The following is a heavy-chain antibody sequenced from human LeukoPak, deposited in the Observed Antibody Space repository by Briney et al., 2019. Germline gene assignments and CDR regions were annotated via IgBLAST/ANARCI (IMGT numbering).Heavy chain of an antibody. Sequence: LETLSLTWTVSGGSISSFYWIWIRQPPRKGPEWIGEISYSGSTNYTPSIESRVTISVHTSKNQFSLKLSSVTAADTAVYYCARGHDGVVGWFDPWGQGNLVTVSS. D-gene: IGHD2-15*01. CDR3: ARGHDGVVGWFDP. CDR2: ISYSGST. CDR1: GGSISSFY. V-gene: IGHV4-59*01. J-gene: IGHJ5*02.